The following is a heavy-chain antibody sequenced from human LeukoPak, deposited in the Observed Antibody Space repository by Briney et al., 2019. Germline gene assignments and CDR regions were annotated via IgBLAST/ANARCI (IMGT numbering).Heavy chain of an antibody. CDR2: IKQDGSEK. D-gene: IGHD6-13*01. CDR1: GFTFGSYW. CDR3: AKRDSSSWYYYYYYMDV. Sequence: GGSLRLSCAASGFTFGSYWMSWVRQAPGKGLEWVANIKQDGSEKYYVDSVKGRFTISRDNAKNSLYLQMNSLRAEDTAVYYCAKRDSSSWYYYYYYMDVWGKGTTVTVSS. V-gene: IGHV3-7*01. J-gene: IGHJ6*03.